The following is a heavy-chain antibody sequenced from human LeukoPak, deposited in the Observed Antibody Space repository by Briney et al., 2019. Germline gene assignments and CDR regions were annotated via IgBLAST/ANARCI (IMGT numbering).Heavy chain of an antibody. CDR3: ARVSTSWYQDWYFDL. V-gene: IGHV4-59*10. Sequence: SETLSLTCAVYGGSFSSYYWSWIRQPAGKGLEWIGRIYISETTIYNPSLRSRVTMSVDTSKNQFSLKLSSVTAADTAVYYCARVSTSWYQDWYFDLWGRGTLVTVSS. D-gene: IGHD6-13*01. CDR2: IYISETT. CDR1: GGSFSSYY. J-gene: IGHJ2*01.